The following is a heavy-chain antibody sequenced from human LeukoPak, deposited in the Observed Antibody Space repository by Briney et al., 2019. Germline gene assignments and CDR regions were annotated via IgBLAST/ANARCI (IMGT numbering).Heavy chain of an antibody. CDR2: IHYSGST. CDR3: ARGPTYYYDSSGYSGAYYYYYGMDV. D-gene: IGHD3-22*01. J-gene: IGHJ6*02. V-gene: IGHV4-59*01. Sequence: ETLSLTCTVSGGSISSYYWSWIRQPPGKGLEWIGYIHYSGSTNYNPSLKSRVTISVDTSKNQFSLKLSSVTAADTAVYYCARGPTYYYDSSGYSGAYYYYYGMDVWGQGTTVTVSS. CDR1: GGSISSYY.